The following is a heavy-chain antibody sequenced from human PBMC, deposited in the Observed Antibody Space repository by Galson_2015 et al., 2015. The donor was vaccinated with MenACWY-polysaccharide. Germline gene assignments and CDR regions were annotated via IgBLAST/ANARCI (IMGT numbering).Heavy chain of an antibody. V-gene: IGHV6-1*01. Sequence: CAISGDSVSSNSAAWNWIRQSPSRGLEWLGRIYYRSKSYNDYAVSVKSRITINPDTSKNQFSLRLNSVTPEDTAVYFCARGGSGSLAPNGNAFDVWGQGTMVIVSS. CDR1: GDSVSSNSAA. CDR2: IYYRSKSYN. CDR3: ARGGSGSLAPNGNAFDV. J-gene: IGHJ3*01. D-gene: IGHD3-22*01.